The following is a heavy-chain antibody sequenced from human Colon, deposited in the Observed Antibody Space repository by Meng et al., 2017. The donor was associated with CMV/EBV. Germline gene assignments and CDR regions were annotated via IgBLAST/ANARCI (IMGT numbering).Heavy chain of an antibody. CDR3: AKDLAVPAADYYYYYGMDV. Sequence: LSLTCAASGFTFSSYGMHWVRQAPGKGLEWVAVIWYDGSNKYYADSVKGRFTISRDNSKNTLYLQMNSLRAEDTAVYYCAKDLAVPAADYYYYYGMDVWGQGTTVTVSS. J-gene: IGHJ6*02. CDR2: IWYDGSNK. CDR1: GFTFSSYG. D-gene: IGHD2-2*01. V-gene: IGHV3-33*06.